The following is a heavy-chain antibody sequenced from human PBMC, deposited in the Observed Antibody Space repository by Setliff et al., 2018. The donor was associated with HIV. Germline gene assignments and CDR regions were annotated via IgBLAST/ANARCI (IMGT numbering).Heavy chain of an antibody. CDR3: TIPASSLAPN. Sequence: SETLSLTCTVSGASISSHNYYWGWIRQSPGKGLEWIASIRSSGDTYYNPSLQSRVIISVDTSNNQLSLKLTSVTAADTAVYYCTIPASSLAPNWGRGTQVTVSS. J-gene: IGHJ4*02. CDR2: IRSSGDT. V-gene: IGHV4-39*01. CDR1: GASISSHNYY.